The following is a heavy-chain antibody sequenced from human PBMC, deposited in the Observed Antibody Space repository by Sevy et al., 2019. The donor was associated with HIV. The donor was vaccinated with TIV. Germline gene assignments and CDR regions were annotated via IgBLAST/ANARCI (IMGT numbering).Heavy chain of an antibody. CDR1: GYTFTGYY. CDR2: INPNSGGT. D-gene: IGHD3-10*01. V-gene: IGHV1-2*02. Sequence: ASVKVSCKASGYTFTGYYMYWVRQAPGQGLGWMGWINPNSGGTNYAQKFQGRVTMTRDTSISTAYMELSRLRSDDTAVYYCARDALLRGGYLDYWGQGTLVTVSS. CDR3: ARDALLRGGYLDY. J-gene: IGHJ4*02.